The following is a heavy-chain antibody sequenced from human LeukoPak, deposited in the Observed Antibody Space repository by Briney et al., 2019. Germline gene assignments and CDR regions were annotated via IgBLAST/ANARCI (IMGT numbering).Heavy chain of an antibody. J-gene: IGHJ1*01. D-gene: IGHD6-19*01. CDR3: ARGRQWLVRGYFQH. Sequence: PSETLSRTCAVYGGSFSGYYWSWIRQPPGKGLEWIGEINHSGSTNYNPSLKSRVTISVDTSKNQFSLKLSSVTAADTAVYYCARGRQWLVRGYFQHWGQGTLVTVSS. CDR2: INHSGST. V-gene: IGHV4-34*01. CDR1: GGSFSGYY.